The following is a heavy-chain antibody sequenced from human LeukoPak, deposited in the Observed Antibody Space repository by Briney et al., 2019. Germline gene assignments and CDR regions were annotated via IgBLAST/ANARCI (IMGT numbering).Heavy chain of an antibody. Sequence: SETLSLTCAVYGGSFSGYYWSWIRQPPGKGLEWIGEINHSGSTNYNPSLKSRVTISVDTSKNQFSLKLSSVTAADTAVYYCAREGRVRYSYGRYDPRKVTAGSFDYWGQGTLVTVSS. CDR1: GGSFSGYY. V-gene: IGHV4-34*01. J-gene: IGHJ4*02. CDR2: INHSGST. CDR3: AREGRVRYSYGRYDPRKVTAGSFDY. D-gene: IGHD5-18*01.